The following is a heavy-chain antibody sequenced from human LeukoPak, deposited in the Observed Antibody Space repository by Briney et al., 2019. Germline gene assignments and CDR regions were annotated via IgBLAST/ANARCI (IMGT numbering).Heavy chain of an antibody. V-gene: IGHV4-59*01. CDR3: ARGGATVQSYYFDY. Sequence: SETLSLTCTVSGGSISSYYWSWIRQPPGKGLEWIGYIYYSGSTNYNPSLKSRVTISVDTPKNQFSLKLSSVTAADTAVYYCARGGATVQSYYFDYWGQGTLVTVSS. CDR2: IYYSGST. CDR1: GGSISSYY. D-gene: IGHD1-1*01. J-gene: IGHJ4*02.